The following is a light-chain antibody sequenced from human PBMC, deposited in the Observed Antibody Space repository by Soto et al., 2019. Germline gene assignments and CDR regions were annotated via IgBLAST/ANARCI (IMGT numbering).Light chain of an antibody. Sequence: QSVLTQPPSGSAAPGQKVTISCSGSSSNIGNNYVSWYQQLPGTAPKLLIYDNNKRPSGIPDRFSGSKSGTSATLGITGLQTGDEADYYCGTWDSSLSAWVFGGGTKLPVL. J-gene: IGLJ3*02. CDR2: DNN. CDR3: GTWDSSLSAWV. CDR1: SSNIGNNY. V-gene: IGLV1-51*01.